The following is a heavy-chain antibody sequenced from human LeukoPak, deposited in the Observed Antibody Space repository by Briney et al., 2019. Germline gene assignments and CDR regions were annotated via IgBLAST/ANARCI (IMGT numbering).Heavy chain of an antibody. D-gene: IGHD1-14*01. V-gene: IGHV4-4*07. J-gene: IGHJ4*02. CDR1: RVSLSSYF. Sequence: SETLSLTCTASRVSLSSYFWSWVRQPAGKGLEWIGRIYTSGSTKYNPSLQSRVTMSLDTSKKQLSLNLGSVTAADTAVYYCARAGTSGGLCDYWGQGILVTVSS. CDR3: ARAGTSGGLCDY. CDR2: IYTSGST.